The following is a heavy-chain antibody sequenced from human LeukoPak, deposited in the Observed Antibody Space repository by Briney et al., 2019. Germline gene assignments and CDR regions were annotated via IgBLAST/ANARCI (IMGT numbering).Heavy chain of an antibody. D-gene: IGHD3-22*01. CDR3: ARMPVDDSSGYLDY. V-gene: IGHV1-69*06. J-gene: IGHJ4*02. Sequence: GASVKVSCKASGGTFSSYAIGWVRQAPGQGLEWMGRIIPIFGTANYAQKFQGRVTITADKSTSTAYMELSSLRSEDTAVYYCARMPVDDSSGYLDYWGQGTLVTVSS. CDR1: GGTFSSYA. CDR2: IIPIFGTA.